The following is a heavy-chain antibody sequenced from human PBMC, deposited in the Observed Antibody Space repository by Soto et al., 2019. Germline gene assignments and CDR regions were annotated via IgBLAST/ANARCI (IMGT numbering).Heavy chain of an antibody. Sequence: VGSLRLSCAASGFTFSSYGMHWVRQARGKGLEWVAVIWYDGSNKYYADSVKGRFTISRDNSKNTLYLQMNSLRAEDTAVYYCARSPVPVTMVRGVFVDGMDVWGQGTTVTVSS. CDR2: IWYDGSNK. D-gene: IGHD3-10*01. CDR1: GFTFSSYG. J-gene: IGHJ6*02. CDR3: ARSPVPVTMVRGVFVDGMDV. V-gene: IGHV3-33*01.